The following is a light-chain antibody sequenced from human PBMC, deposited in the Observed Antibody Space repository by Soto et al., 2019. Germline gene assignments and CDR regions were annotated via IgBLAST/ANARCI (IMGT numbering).Light chain of an antibody. V-gene: IGLV1-44*01. CDR1: NSNIGRYS. CDR2: SDA. CDR3: AAWYDNLNGPL. J-gene: IGLJ3*02. Sequence: QSALTQPPSLSGTPGQRVTISCSGSNSNIGRYSVNWYQHFPGTAPKILIYSDAERPSGVPDRFSGSKSGTSASLAISGLQSEDEAEYYCAAWYDNLNGPLFGGGTKLTVL.